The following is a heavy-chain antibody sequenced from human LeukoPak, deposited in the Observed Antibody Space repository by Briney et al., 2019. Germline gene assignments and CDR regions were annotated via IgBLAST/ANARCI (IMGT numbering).Heavy chain of an antibody. J-gene: IGHJ4*02. V-gene: IGHV4-59*08. CDR2: IYYSGST. Sequence: SETLSLTCTVSGGSISSYYWSWIRQPPGKGLEWIGYIYYSGSTNYNPPLKSRVTISVDTSKNQFSLKLSSVTAADTAVYYCARHETTVGEDYYFDYWGQGTLVTVSS. D-gene: IGHD4-23*01. CDR3: ARHETTVGEDYYFDY. CDR1: GGSISSYY.